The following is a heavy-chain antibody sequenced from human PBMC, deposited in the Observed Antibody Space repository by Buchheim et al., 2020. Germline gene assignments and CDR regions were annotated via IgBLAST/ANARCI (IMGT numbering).Heavy chain of an antibody. Sequence: QAQLVESGGGVVQPGRSLRLSCVASGFDFSTYDVHWVRQVPGKGLEWVAVISFDGDNMNYADSVKGRFTISRDNSKNTLFLDWNSLSAEDTAVYYCASPAGYAYGDSSLDSWGQGTL. CDR2: ISFDGDNM. J-gene: IGHJ4*02. CDR3: ASPAGYAYGDSSLDS. D-gene: IGHD4-17*01. V-gene: IGHV3-30*03. CDR1: GFDFSTYD.